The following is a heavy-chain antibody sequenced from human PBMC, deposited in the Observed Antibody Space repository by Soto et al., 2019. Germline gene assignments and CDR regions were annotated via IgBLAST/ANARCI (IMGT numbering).Heavy chain of an antibody. CDR1: GYTFTSYY. V-gene: IGHV1-46*01. CDR3: ARDFLVVVPAANSFDP. CDR2: INPSGGSP. Sequence: QVQLVQSGAEVKKPGASVKVSCKASGYTFTSYYMHWVRQAPGQGLELMGIINPSGGSPSYAQKVQGRVTMTRDTSTSTVSMELSSLRSEDTAVYYCARDFLVVVPAANSFDPWGQGTLVTVSS. J-gene: IGHJ5*02. D-gene: IGHD2-2*01.